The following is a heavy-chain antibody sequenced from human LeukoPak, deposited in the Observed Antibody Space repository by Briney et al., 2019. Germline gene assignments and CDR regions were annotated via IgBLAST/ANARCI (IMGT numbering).Heavy chain of an antibody. V-gene: IGHV4-34*01. CDR2: INHSGST. CDR1: GVSFSGYY. D-gene: IGHD2-15*01. Sequence: ETSETLSLTCAVYGVSFSGYYWSWLRQPPGKGVEWVGEINHSGSTNYNPSLKSRVTISVDTSKNQFSLKLSSVTAADTAVYYCASILDCSGGSCHDAFDIWGQGTMVTVSS. J-gene: IGHJ3*02. CDR3: ASILDCSGGSCHDAFDI.